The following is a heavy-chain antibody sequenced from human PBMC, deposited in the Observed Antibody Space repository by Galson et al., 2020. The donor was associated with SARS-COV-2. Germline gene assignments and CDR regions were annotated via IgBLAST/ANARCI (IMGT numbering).Heavy chain of an antibody. J-gene: IGHJ6*03. CDR1: GFTFSSYD. D-gene: IGHD3-3*01. CDR2: IGTAGDT. Sequence: GESLKISCAASGFTFSSYDMHWVRQATGKGLEWVSAIGTAGDTYYPGSVKGRFTISRENAKNSLYLQMNSLRAGDTAVYYCARGVTIGYYYYMDVWGKGTTVTVSS. CDR3: ARGVTIGYYYYMDV. V-gene: IGHV3-13*01.